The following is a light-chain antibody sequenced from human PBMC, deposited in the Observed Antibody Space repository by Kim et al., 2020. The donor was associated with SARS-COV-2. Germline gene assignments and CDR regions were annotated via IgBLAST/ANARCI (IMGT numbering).Light chain of an antibody. V-gene: IGKV4-1*01. CDR1: QSVLYSSNNKNH. CDR3: QQFHTASYT. Sequence: DIVMTQSPDSLAVSLGERATINCKSSQSVLYSSNNKNHLAWYQQKPGRPPKLLIYWASTRESGVPDRFTGSGSGTDFTLTISSLQAEDAAVYYCQQFHTASYTFGQGTRLEI. CDR2: WAS. J-gene: IGKJ2*01.